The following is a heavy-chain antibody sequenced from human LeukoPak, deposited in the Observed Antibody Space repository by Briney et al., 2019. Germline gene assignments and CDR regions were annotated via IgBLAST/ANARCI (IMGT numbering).Heavy chain of an antibody. D-gene: IGHD1-1*01. CDR1: GGSFSGYY. Sequence: SETLSLTCAVYGGSFSGYYWSWIRQPPGKGLEWIGEINHSGSTNYNPSLKSLVTISVDTSKNQFSLKLKSVTAADTAVYFCARRAYSAAYWKHFDYWGQGTLVTVSS. CDR2: INHSGST. CDR3: ARRAYSAAYWKHFDY. J-gene: IGHJ4*02. V-gene: IGHV4-34*01.